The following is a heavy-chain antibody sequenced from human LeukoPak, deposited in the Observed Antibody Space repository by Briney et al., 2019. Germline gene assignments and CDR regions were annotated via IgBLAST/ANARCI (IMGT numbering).Heavy chain of an antibody. CDR2: INHSGST. J-gene: IGHJ5*02. CDR3: ARGGRPRYNWNFKWFDP. V-gene: IGHV4-34*01. CDR1: GGSFSGYY. D-gene: IGHD1-7*01. Sequence: SETLSLTCAVYGGSFSGYYWSWIRQPPGNGLEWIGEINHSGSTDYNPSLKSRVTISVDTSKNQFSLKLSSVTAADTAVYYCARGGRPRYNWNFKWFDPWGQGTLVTVSS.